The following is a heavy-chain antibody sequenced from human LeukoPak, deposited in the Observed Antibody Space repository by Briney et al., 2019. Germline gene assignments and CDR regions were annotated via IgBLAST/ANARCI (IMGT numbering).Heavy chain of an antibody. Sequence: GGSLRLSCAASGFTFSSYWMHWVRHAPGKGLVWVSRINSDGSSTSYADSVKGRFTISRDNAKSSLYLQMNSLRAEDTAVYYCARDAGITGTTDLDYWGQGTLVTVSS. V-gene: IGHV3-74*01. D-gene: IGHD1-7*01. CDR3: ARDAGITGTTDLDY. CDR2: INSDGSST. J-gene: IGHJ4*02. CDR1: GFTFSSYW.